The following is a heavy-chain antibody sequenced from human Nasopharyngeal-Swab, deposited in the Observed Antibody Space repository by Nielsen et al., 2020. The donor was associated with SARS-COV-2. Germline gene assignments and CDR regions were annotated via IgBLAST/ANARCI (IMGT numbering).Heavy chain of an antibody. CDR1: GFTFSSYP. CDR3: AREGGSSGRAGWIDP. D-gene: IGHD6-19*01. V-gene: IGHV3-30*14. Sequence: GGSLRLSCAVSGFTFSSYPMHWVRQAPGKGLEWVAVITPEGAPHAYADSVKDRSTISRDNSKNILYLQMNSLRPDDMGVYYCAREGGSSGRAGWIDPWGQGTLITVSS. CDR2: ITPEGAPH. J-gene: IGHJ5*02.